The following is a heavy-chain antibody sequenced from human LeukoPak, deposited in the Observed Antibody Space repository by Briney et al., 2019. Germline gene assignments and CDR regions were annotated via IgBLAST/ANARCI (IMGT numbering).Heavy chain of an antibody. CDR2: IYPGDSDT. D-gene: IGHD3-16*01. CDR3: ARHTIYSPGGNTWFDP. J-gene: IGHJ5*02. Sequence: GESLKISCKASGYSFTSYWIGWVRQIPGKGLEYMGIIYPGDSDTRYSPSFQGQVTISADRSISTAYLQWSSLKASDTAIYYCARHTIYSPGGNTWFDPWGQGTLVTVSS. V-gene: IGHV5-51*01. CDR1: GYSFTSYW.